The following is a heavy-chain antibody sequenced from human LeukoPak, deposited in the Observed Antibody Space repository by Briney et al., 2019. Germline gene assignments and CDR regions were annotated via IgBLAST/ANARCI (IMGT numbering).Heavy chain of an antibody. J-gene: IGHJ5*02. CDR1: GGSVNSGSYY. Sequence: SETLSLTCTVSGGSVNSGSYYWNWIRQPPGKGLEWIGYIYYGGSTNYNPSVKSRVTISMDTSKNHFALKLYSVTAADTAVYYCARAGGLVVAGTFDPWGQGTLVTVSS. CDR2: IYYGGST. CDR3: ARAGGLVVAGTFDP. V-gene: IGHV4-61*03. D-gene: IGHD6-19*01.